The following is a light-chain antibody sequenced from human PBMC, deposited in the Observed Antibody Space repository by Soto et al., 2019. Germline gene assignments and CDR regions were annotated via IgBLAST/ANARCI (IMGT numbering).Light chain of an antibody. CDR1: QSISSY. CDR3: QQSYSTPPYT. V-gene: IGKV1-39*01. J-gene: IGKJ2*01. Sequence: DIQMTQSPSSLSESLGDRVTITCRASQSISSYLNWYQQKPGKAPKLLIYAASSLQSGVPSRFSGSGSGTDFTLTISSLQPEDFATYYCQQSYSTPPYTFGQGTKLEIK. CDR2: AAS.